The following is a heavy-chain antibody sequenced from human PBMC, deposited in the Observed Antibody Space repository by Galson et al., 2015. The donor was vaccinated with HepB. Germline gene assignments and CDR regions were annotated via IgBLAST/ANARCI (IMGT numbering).Heavy chain of an antibody. D-gene: IGHD4-23*01. Sequence: SLRLSCAASGFTVSSNYMSWVRQAPGKGLEWVSVIYSGGSTYYADSVKGRFTISRDNSKNTLYLQMNSLRAEDTAVYYCARDVAGYGGNFAGTTESDAFDIWGQGTMVTVSS. J-gene: IGHJ3*02. CDR3: ARDVAGYGGNFAGTTESDAFDI. CDR2: IYSGGST. CDR1: GFTVSSNY. V-gene: IGHV3-66*02.